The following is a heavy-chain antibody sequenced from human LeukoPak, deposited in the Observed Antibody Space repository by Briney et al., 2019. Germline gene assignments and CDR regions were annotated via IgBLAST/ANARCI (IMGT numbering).Heavy chain of an antibody. Sequence: ASVKVSCKTSGYTFNTYGIAWVRQAPGQGLEWMGWISAYNGDTNYAQNVQDRVTMTTDTSTTTAYMELRSLRSDDTAVYYCARVGFSYYYMDVWGKGTTVTVSS. CDR2: ISAYNGDT. D-gene: IGHD3-10*01. CDR3: ARVGFSYYYMDV. V-gene: IGHV1-18*01. J-gene: IGHJ6*03. CDR1: GYTFNTYG.